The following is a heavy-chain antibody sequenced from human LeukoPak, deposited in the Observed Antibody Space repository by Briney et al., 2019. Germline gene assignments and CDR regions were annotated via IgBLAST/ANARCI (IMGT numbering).Heavy chain of an antibody. CDR3: ARHVGSSSSYRDY. J-gene: IGHJ4*02. CDR2: IYPGDSDT. Sequence: GESLKISCKGSGYSFTSHWIGWVRQMPGKGLEWMGIIYPGDSDTRYSPSFQGQVTIPADKSISTAYLQWSSLKASDTAMYYCARHVGSSSSYRDYWGQGTLVTVSS. D-gene: IGHD6-6*01. V-gene: IGHV5-51*01. CDR1: GYSFTSHW.